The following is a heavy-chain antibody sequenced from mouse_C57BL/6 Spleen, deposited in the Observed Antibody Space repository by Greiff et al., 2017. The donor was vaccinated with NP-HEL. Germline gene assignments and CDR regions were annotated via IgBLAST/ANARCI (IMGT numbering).Heavy chain of an antibody. CDR1: GYTFTSYW. Sequence: VQLQQSGTVLARPGASVKMSCKTSGYTFTSYWMHWVKQRPGQGLEWIGAIYPGNSDTSYNQKFKGKAKLTAVTSASTAYMELSSLTNEDSAVYYCTRYPLYYGSSYGYFDYWGQGTTLTVSS. D-gene: IGHD1-1*01. J-gene: IGHJ2*01. CDR2: IYPGNSDT. CDR3: TRYPLYYGSSYGYFDY. V-gene: IGHV1-5*01.